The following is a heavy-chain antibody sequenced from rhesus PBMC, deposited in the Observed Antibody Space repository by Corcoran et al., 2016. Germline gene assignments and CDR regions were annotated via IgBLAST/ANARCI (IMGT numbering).Heavy chain of an antibody. J-gene: IGHJ4*01. Sequence: QVQLQESGPGLVKPSETLSLTCAVSGGSISDDYYWNWFRQPPGKGLEWIGDISGSGGGNKYNPSLTNRVTISIDTSKNQFSLKLNAVTAADTAVYYCARGSNSPAYWGQGVLVTVSS. CDR3: ARGSNSPAY. CDR2: ISGSGGGN. V-gene: IGHV4-106*01. D-gene: IGHD4-23*01. CDR1: GGSISDDYY.